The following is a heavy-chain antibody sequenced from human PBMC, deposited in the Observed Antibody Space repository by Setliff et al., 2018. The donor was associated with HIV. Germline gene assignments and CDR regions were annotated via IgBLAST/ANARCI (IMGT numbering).Heavy chain of an antibody. CDR2: SRSISEDYTT. V-gene: IGHV3-72*01. CDR1: GLIFNDHF. CDR3: ITDSLIQSY. Sequence: PGGSLRLSCAASGLIFNDHFMDWVRQAPGKGLEWIGRSRSISEDYTTYYAASVKGRFSISRDDSKNTLYLQMNSLKTEDTAIYYCITDSLIQSYWGQGALVTVSS. J-gene: IGHJ4*02. D-gene: IGHD2-8*01.